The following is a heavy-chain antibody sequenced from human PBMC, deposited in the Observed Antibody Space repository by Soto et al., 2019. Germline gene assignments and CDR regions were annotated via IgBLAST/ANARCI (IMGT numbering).Heavy chain of an antibody. V-gene: IGHV3-53*01. D-gene: IGHD2-8*01. CDR2: FYSGGST. CDR1: GFTVSSNY. J-gene: IGHJ4*02. Sequence: EVQVVESGGGLIQPGGSLRLSCAVSGFTVSSNYMSWVRQTPGKGLEWVAAFYSGGSTYYADPVKGRFTISRDNSKNSLYLQMTRLRVGDTAVYYCLSTPVLKTTSPYSDSWGQGTLVTVS. CDR3: LSTPVLKTTSPYSDS.